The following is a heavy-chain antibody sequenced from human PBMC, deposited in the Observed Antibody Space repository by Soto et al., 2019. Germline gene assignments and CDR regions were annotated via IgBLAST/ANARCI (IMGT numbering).Heavy chain of an antibody. CDR2: IYHGGTT. J-gene: IGHJ4*01. D-gene: IGHD6-19*01. CDR3: VRVHVMVVARSTFHY. V-gene: IGHV4-38-2*02. Sequence: SETLSLTCTVSGCSISSGSYWAWIRQPPGKGPEWIASIYHGGTTFYNPSLKSRITIPVDTSNNQFSLKLTSVTAADTAVYYCVRVHVMVVARSTFHYWGHGLLVTVSS. CDR1: GCSISSGSY.